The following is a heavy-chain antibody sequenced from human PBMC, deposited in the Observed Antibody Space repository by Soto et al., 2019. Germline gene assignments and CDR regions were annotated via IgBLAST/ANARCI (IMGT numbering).Heavy chain of an antibody. CDR3: ARLARGSGSYPHYYYYYYMDV. CDR2: IYYSGST. Sequence: PSETLSLTCTVSGGSIGSSSHYWGWIRQPPGKGLEWIGSIYYSGSTYYNPSLKSRVTISVDTSKNQFSLKLSSVTAADTAVYYCARLARGSGSYPHYYYYYYMDVWGKGTTVTVS. V-gene: IGHV4-39*01. CDR1: GGSIGSSSHY. J-gene: IGHJ6*03. D-gene: IGHD3-10*01.